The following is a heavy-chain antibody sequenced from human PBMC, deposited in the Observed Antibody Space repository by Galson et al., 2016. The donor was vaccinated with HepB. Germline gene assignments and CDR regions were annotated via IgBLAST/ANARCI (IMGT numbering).Heavy chain of an antibody. Sequence: SLRLSCAASRFTFSSYEMNWVRQAPGKGLEWISYISPSGTTTYYADSVKGRFTISRVNAKNSLYLQMNSLRAEDTALYYCARDFEGYFDLWGRGTLVTVSS. CDR3: ARDFEGYFDL. CDR1: RFTFSSYE. V-gene: IGHV3-48*03. J-gene: IGHJ2*01. CDR2: ISPSGTTT.